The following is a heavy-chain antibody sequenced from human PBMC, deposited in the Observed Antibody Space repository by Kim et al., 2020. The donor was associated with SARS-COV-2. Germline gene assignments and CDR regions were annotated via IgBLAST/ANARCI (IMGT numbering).Heavy chain of an antibody. CDR2: ISYDGSNK. V-gene: IGHV3-30-3*01. CDR1: GFTFSSCA. D-gene: IGHD3-10*01. CDR3: ARDPSSRLRGLTYSYYGIDV. Sequence: GGSLRLSCAASGFTFSSCAIHWVRQAPGKGLEWVAVISYDGSNKNYADSVKGRFTISRDNSKNPLYLQMNSLRAEDTALYYCARDPSSRLRGLTYSYYGIDVWGQGTTVTVSS. J-gene: IGHJ6*02.